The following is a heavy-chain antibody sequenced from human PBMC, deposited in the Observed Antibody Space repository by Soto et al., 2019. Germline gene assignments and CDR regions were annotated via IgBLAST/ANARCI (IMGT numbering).Heavy chain of an antibody. D-gene: IGHD2-15*01. V-gene: IGHV4-31*03. J-gene: IGHJ6*03. CDR1: GGSISSGGYY. Sequence: PSETLSLTCTVSGGSISSGGYYWSWIRQHPGKGLEWIGYIYYSGSTYYNPSLKGRVTISVDTSKNQFSLKLSSVTAADTAVYYCARVGPRCSGGSCYSYYYYYMDVWGKGTTVTVSS. CDR2: IYYSGST. CDR3: ARVGPRCSGGSCYSYYYYYMDV.